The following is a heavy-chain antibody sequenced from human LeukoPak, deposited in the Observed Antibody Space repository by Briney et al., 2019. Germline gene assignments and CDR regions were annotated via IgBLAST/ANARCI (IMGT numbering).Heavy chain of an antibody. CDR2: ISWNSNSI. CDR1: GFTFSSYW. J-gene: IGHJ6*03. Sequence: PGGSLRLSCAASGFTFSSYWMSWVRQAPGKGLEWVSGISWNSNSIAYADSVKGRSTISRDNAKNSLYLHMNSLRAEDTALYYCAKELDYYSYMDVWGKGTTVTVSS. CDR3: AKELDYYSYMDV. V-gene: IGHV3-9*01.